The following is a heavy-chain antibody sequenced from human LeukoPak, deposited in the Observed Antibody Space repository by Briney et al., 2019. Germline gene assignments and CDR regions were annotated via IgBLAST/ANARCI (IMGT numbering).Heavy chain of an antibody. CDR2: IYHSGST. CDR1: GYSISSGYY. J-gene: IGHJ4*02. CDR3: ARLPGYCSSTSCYKRGDY. V-gene: IGHV4-38-2*01. Sequence: SETLSLTCAVSGYSISSGYYWGWIRQPPGKGLEWIGSIYHSGSTYYNPSLKSRVTISVDTSKNQFSLKLSSVTAADTVVYYCARLPGYCSSTSCYKRGDYCGQGTLVTVSP. D-gene: IGHD2-2*02.